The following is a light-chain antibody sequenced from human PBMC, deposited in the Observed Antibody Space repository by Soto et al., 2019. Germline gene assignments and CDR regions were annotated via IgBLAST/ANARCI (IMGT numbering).Light chain of an antibody. CDR1: SSNIGSHY. CDR2: RNN. J-gene: IGLJ3*02. Sequence: QSVVTQPPSASGTPGQRVTISFSGSSSNIGSHYVYWYQQLPGTAPKLLIYRNNQRPSGVPDRFSGSKSGTSASLAISGLRSEDEADYYCAAWDDSLSGRVFGGGTKVTVL. V-gene: IGLV1-47*01. CDR3: AAWDDSLSGRV.